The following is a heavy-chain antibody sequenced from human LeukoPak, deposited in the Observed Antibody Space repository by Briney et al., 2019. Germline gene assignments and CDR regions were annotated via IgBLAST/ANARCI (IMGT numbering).Heavy chain of an antibody. CDR3: ARGGLEWLSVDGFDI. J-gene: IGHJ3*02. D-gene: IGHD3-3*01. CDR1: GYTFTSYY. Sequence: ASVKVSCKASGYTFTSYYMHWVRQAPGQGLEWMGIINPSGGSTSYAQKFQGRVTMTRDTSISTAYMELSSLRTDDTAMYSCARGGLEWLSVDGFDIWGQGTKVTVSS. V-gene: IGHV1-46*01. CDR2: INPSGGST.